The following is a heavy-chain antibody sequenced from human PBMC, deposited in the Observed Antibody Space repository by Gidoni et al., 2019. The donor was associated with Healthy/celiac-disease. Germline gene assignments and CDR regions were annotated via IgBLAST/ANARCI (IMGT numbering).Heavy chain of an antibody. V-gene: IGHV3-30*02. CDR1: GFTFSSYG. CDR3: AKDSVEMAIQTSDAFDI. Sequence: QVQLVESGGGVVQPGGSLRLSCAASGFTFSSYGMHWVRQAPGKGLEWVAFIRYDGSNKYYADSVKGRFTISRDNSKNTLYLQMNSLRAEDTAVYYCAKDSVEMAIQTSDAFDIWGQGTMVTVSS. J-gene: IGHJ3*02. CDR2: IRYDGSNK. D-gene: IGHD2-21*01.